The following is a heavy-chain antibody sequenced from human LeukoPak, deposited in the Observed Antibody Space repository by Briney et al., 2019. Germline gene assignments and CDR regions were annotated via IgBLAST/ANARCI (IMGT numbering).Heavy chain of an antibody. V-gene: IGHV1-8*03. D-gene: IGHD4-17*01. J-gene: IGHJ5*02. Sequence: ASVKVSCKASGYTFTNYDINWVRQATGQGLEWMGWMNPNSGATGYAQNFQGRVTITRNTSITTAYMELSSLRSEDTAVYYCALKRSTWAYDSWLDPWGQGTLVTVSS. CDR2: MNPNSGAT. CDR3: ALKRSTWAYDSWLDP. CDR1: GYTFTNYD.